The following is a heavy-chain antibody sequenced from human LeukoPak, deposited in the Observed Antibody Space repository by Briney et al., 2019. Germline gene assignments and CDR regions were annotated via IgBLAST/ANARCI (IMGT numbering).Heavy chain of an antibody. CDR2: IRVKTYSGTA. V-gene: IGHV3-49*04. J-gene: IGHJ4*02. Sequence: GGSLRLFCIGSGFNIGDYGMSWVRQAPGKGLEWVSFIRVKTYSGTAEYAASVKGRFTISRDDSKNIAYLQMDSLKTEDTAVYYCTRGGPYDISTGRTGYFDYWGQGTLVTVSS. CDR3: TRGGPYDISTGRTGYFDY. CDR1: GFNIGDYG. D-gene: IGHD3-9*01.